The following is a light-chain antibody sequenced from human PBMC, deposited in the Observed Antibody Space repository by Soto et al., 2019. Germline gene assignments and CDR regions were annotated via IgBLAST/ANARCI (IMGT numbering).Light chain of an antibody. CDR1: SSDIGGYNY. V-gene: IGLV2-14*03. Sequence: QSALTQPASVSGSPGQSITISCTGTSSDIGGYNYVSWYQQHPGKAPKLMVYDVSYRPSGVSDRFSGSKSGNTASLTISGLQAEDEADYYCSSYTSSPSYAFGSGTKLTVL. CDR2: DVS. J-gene: IGLJ1*01. CDR3: SSYTSSPSYA.